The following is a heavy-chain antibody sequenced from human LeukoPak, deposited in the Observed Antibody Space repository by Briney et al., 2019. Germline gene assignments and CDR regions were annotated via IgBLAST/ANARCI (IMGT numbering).Heavy chain of an antibody. V-gene: IGHV4-39*07. CDR2: IYYSGST. J-gene: IGHJ5*02. Sequence: SSETLSLTCTVSGGSISSSSYYWGWIRQPPGKGLEWIGSIYYSGSTYYNPSLKSRVTISVDTSKNQFSLKLSSVTAADTAVYYCARQARWGITMIVVVGWFDPWGQGTLVTVSS. CDR1: GGSISSSSYY. CDR3: ARQARWGITMIVVVGWFDP. D-gene: IGHD3-22*01.